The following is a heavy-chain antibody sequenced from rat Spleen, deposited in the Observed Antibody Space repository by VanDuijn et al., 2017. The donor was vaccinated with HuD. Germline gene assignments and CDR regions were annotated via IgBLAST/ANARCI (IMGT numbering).Heavy chain of an antibody. D-gene: IGHD1-12*02. V-gene: IGHV2S61*01. J-gene: IGHJ3*01. CDR1: GFSLSSYG. Sequence: QVQLKESGPGLVKPSLTLSLTCTVSGFSLSSYGVLWVRQPPGKGLEWVGIIWGNGNTNYNSTLKSRLSISRDTSKSQVFLKMNNLQTEDTAMYFCARSEYYDGSYYPFAYWGQGTLVTVSS. CDR3: ARSEYYDGSYYPFAY. CDR2: IWGNGNT.